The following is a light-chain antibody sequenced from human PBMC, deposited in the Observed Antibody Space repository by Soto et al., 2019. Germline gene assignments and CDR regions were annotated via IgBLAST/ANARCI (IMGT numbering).Light chain of an antibody. CDR3: QQRSNWAPLT. CDR2: DAS. V-gene: IGKV3-11*01. CDR1: QSVSSY. Sequence: EIVLTQSPATLSLSPGERATLSCRASQSVSSYLAWYQQKPGQAPRLLIYDASNRATGIPARFSGSGSGTDFTLTISSLEPEDFPVYYCQQRSNWAPLTFGGGTKVEIK. J-gene: IGKJ4*01.